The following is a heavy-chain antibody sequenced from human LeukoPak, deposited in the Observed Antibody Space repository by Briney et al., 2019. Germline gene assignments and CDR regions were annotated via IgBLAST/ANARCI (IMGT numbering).Heavy chain of an antibody. Sequence: PGGSLRLSCAASGFTFSSYAMNEVRQAPGKGLEWVSFISGSGDTTYYADSVKGRFTISRDKSKNTLYLQMNSLRAEDTAVYYCAKSRGESRGASNYWGQGTLVTVSS. CDR1: GFTFSSYA. CDR2: ISGSGDTT. D-gene: IGHD1-26*01. V-gene: IGHV3-23*01. CDR3: AKSRGESRGASNY. J-gene: IGHJ4*02.